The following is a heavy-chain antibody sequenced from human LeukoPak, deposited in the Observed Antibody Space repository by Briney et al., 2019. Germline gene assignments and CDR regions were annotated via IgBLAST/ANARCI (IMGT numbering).Heavy chain of an antibody. CDR1: LFTFSSYE. CDR3: AKGAHFDWLPIDY. D-gene: IGHD3-9*01. J-gene: IGHJ4*02. V-gene: IGHV3-48*03. Sequence: GGSLRLSSVASLFTFSSYEMNGVRPAPGQGLEWVSFIDRSGRALYYADSLKGRFTISRDKTKNSLYLEMHSVRAEDTAVYYCAKGAHFDWLPIDYWGQGTLVTVSS. CDR2: IDRSGRAL.